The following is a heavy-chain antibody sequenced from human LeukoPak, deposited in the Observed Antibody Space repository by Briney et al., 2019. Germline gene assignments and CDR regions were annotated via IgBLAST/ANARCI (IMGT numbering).Heavy chain of an antibody. CDR3: ARDLASGGYYYYGMDV. CDR2: IIPIFGTA. Sequence: SVKVSCKASGGTFSSYAISWVRQAPGQGLEWMGGIIPIFGTANYAQKFQGRVTITADESTSTAYMELSSLRSEDTAVYYCARDLASGGYYYYGMDVWGQGTTVTVSS. V-gene: IGHV1-69*13. D-gene: IGHD1-1*01. J-gene: IGHJ6*02. CDR1: GGTFSSYA.